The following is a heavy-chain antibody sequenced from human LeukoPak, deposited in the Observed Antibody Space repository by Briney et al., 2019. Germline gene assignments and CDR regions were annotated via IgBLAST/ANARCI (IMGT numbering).Heavy chain of an antibody. Sequence: GASVKVSCKASGGTFSSYAISWVRQAPGQGLEWMGGIIPIFGTANYAQKFQGRVTITADKSTSTAYMELSSLRSEDTAVYYCARASRRAIVVVPAAIYAFDIWGQGTMVTVSS. CDR2: IIPIFGTA. CDR3: ARASRRAIVVVPAAIYAFDI. D-gene: IGHD2-2*01. J-gene: IGHJ3*02. V-gene: IGHV1-69*06. CDR1: GGTFSSYA.